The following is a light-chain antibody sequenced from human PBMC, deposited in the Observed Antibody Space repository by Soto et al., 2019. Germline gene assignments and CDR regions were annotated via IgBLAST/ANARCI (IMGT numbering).Light chain of an antibody. CDR2: DAS. J-gene: IGKJ4*01. V-gene: IGKV3-15*01. Sequence: IFMTQSPATLSVSPWERVTFSCRASQSVSYYLAWYQQKPGQAPRLLIYDASTRATGVPVRFSGSGSGTEFTLTISSLQSEDFAVYYCQQRSNWLTFGGGTKVDIK. CDR3: QQRSNWLT. CDR1: QSVSYY.